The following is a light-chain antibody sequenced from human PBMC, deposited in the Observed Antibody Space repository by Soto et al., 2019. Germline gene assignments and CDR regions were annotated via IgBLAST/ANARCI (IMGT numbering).Light chain of an antibody. CDR2: AAS. J-gene: IGKJ3*01. Sequence: DIQLTQSPSFLSASVGDRVTITCRASQDVSRYLAWYQQKPGKAPNLLIYAASTLRSGVPSRFSGSGSETEFTLTISSLQPEYFATDYCQQLNSYVFAFGPGTKVDIK. V-gene: IGKV1-9*01. CDR3: QQLNSYVFA. CDR1: QDVSRY.